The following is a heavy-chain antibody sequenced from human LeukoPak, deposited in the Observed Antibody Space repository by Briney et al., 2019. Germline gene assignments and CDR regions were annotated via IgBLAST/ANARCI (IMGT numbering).Heavy chain of an antibody. CDR3: ARDGSYYDSSGYYYSPLDY. Sequence: GGSLRLSCAASGFTFSSYSMNWVRQAPGKGLEWVSPISSSSSYIYYADSVKGRFTISRDNAKNSLYLQMNSLRAEDTAVYYCARDGSYYDSSGYYYSPLDYWGQGTLVTVSS. CDR2: ISSSSSYI. D-gene: IGHD3-22*01. V-gene: IGHV3-21*01. J-gene: IGHJ4*02. CDR1: GFTFSSYS.